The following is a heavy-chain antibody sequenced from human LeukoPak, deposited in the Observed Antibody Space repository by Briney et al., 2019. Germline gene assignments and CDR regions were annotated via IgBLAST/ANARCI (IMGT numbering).Heavy chain of an antibody. J-gene: IGHJ6*03. D-gene: IGHD6-13*01. CDR1: GGSFSDYF. V-gene: IGHV4-34*01. CDR2: INHSGRT. CDR3: ARDLAAAGTGYYYYYMDV. Sequence: SETLSLTCAVYGGSFSDYFWGWIRQPPGKGLEWIGEINHSGRTYYNPSLKSRVTISVDTSKNQFSLNLSSVTAADTAVYYCARDLAAAGTGYYYYYMDVWGEGTTVTVSS.